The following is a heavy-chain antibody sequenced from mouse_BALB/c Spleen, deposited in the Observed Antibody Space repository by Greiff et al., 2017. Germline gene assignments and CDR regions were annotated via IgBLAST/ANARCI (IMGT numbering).Heavy chain of an antibody. CDR1: GFTFSDYY. J-gene: IGHJ4*01. Sequence: EVQVVESGGGLVKPGGSLKLSCAASGFTFSDYYMYWVRQTPEKRLEWVATISDGGSYTYYPDSVKGRFTISRDNAKNNLYLQMSSLKSEDTAMYYCARVYDYDAGYAMDYWGQGTSVTVSS. D-gene: IGHD2-4*01. CDR2: ISDGGSYT. CDR3: ARVYDYDAGYAMDY. V-gene: IGHV5-4*02.